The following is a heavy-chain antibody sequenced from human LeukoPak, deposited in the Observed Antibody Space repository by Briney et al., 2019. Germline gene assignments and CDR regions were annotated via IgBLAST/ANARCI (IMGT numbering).Heavy chain of an antibody. CDR1: GDSISRYY. CDR3: AKHLVATTPFFDY. CDR2: IYYSGST. D-gene: IGHD5-12*01. J-gene: IGHJ4*02. Sequence: SETLSLTCTVSGDSISRYYWSWIRQPPGRGLEWIAFIYYSGSTNYNPSLKRRVTISMDTSRNQFSLRLSFVTAADTAVYYCAKHLVATTPFFDYWGQGTLVTVSS. V-gene: IGHV4-59*08.